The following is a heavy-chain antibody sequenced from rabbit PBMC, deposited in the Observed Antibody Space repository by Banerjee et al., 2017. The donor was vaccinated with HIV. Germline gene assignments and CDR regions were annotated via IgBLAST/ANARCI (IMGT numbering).Heavy chain of an antibody. CDR1: GFSFSSSYY. J-gene: IGHJ4*01. CDR3: ARKKYGDYGGDGLDL. D-gene: IGHD2-1*01. Sequence: QEQLVESGGGLVQPEGSLTLTCTASGFSFSSSYYMCWVRQAPGKGLEWIACIDAGSGSTYYASWAKGRFTITRSTSLNTVTLQLNSLTAADTATYFCARKKYGDYGGDGLDLWGPGTL. CDR2: IDAGSGST. V-gene: IGHV1S47*01.